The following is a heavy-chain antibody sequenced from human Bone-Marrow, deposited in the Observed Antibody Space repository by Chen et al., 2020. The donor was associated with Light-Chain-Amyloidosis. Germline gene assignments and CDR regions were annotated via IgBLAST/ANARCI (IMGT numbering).Heavy chain of an antibody. D-gene: IGHD5-12*01. CDR3: ARRRDGYNFDY. CDR1: GSTSPNYW. CDR2: IYPNDSDA. J-gene: IGHJ4*02. V-gene: IGHV5-51*01. Sequence: EVQLEQSVQEVNKPGESLKISCKGSGSTSPNYWIGWVRQMPGKGLVGMGGIYPNDSDARYSPSFESQVTISADKSITTAYLQWRGLKAADTAMYYCARRRDGYNFDYWGQGTLVTVSS.